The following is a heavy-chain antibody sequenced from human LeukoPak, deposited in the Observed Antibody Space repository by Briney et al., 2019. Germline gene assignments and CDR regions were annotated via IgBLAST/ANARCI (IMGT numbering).Heavy chain of an antibody. CDR3: ARKVYSFDVFDY. J-gene: IGHJ4*02. CDR2: IFHSRTA. Sequence: SETLSLTCTVSSGSISSYYWSCIRQPPGKALEWIGYIFHSRTANYHPSLKSRVTISIDTSENQFSLTLSSVTAADTAVYYCARKVYSFDVFDYWGQGTLVTVSS. CDR1: SGSISSYY. V-gene: IGHV4-59*01. D-gene: IGHD2-15*01.